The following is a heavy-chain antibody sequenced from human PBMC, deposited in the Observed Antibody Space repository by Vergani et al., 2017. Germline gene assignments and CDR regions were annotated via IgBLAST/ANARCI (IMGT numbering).Heavy chain of an antibody. D-gene: IGHD2-15*01. CDR1: GFTFNRFG. J-gene: IGHJ4*02. V-gene: IGHV3-30*02. CDR2: VLFDGSNE. Sequence: QVQLVQSGGGVVQPGGSRSLSCVAPGFTFNRFGMPWVRQAPGKGLEWVAYVLFDGSNEYYADSVKGRFIVSRDNSNDALYLQMNSLRTDDTAVYYCARDLAYCHEGSCALWGQGSVVTVSS. CDR3: ARDLAYCHEGSCAL.